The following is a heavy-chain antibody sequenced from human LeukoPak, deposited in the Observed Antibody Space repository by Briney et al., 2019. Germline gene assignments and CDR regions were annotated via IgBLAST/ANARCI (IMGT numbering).Heavy chain of an antibody. CDR3: AKGQEVLGWWREYYYYYMDV. CDR2: ISAYNGNT. Sequence: ASVKVSCKASGYTFTSYGISWVRQALGQGLEWMGWISAYNGNTNYAQKLQGRVTMTTDTSTSTAYMELRSLRYDDTAVYYCAKGQEVLGWWREYYYYYMDVWGKGATVTVSS. J-gene: IGHJ6*03. D-gene: IGHD2/OR15-2a*01. CDR1: GYTFTSYG. V-gene: IGHV1-18*01.